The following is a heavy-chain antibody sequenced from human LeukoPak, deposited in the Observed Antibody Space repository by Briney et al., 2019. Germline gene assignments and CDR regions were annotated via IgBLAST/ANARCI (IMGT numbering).Heavy chain of an antibody. Sequence: QPSQTLSLTCTVSGGSISSGSYYWSWIRQPAGKGLEWIGRIYTSGSTNYNPSLKSRVTISVDTSKNQFSLKLSSVTAADTAVYYCARVRVLLWFGESSTLPYFDYWGQGTLVTVSS. J-gene: IGHJ4*02. CDR1: GGSISSGSYY. CDR2: IYTSGST. CDR3: ARVRVLLWFGESSTLPYFDY. D-gene: IGHD3-10*01. V-gene: IGHV4-61*02.